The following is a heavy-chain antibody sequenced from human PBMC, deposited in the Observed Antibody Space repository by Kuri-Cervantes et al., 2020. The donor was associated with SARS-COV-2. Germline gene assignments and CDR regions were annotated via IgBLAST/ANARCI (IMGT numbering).Heavy chain of an antibody. CDR3: ARGVRFLDY. D-gene: IGHD3-3*01. CDR2: IKQDGSEK. J-gene: IGHJ4*02. CDR1: GFTFSSYS. V-gene: IGHV3-7*01. Sequence: GGSLRLSCAASGFTFSSYSMNWVRQAPGKGLEWVANIKQDGSEKYYVDSVKGRFTISRDNAKNSLYLQMNSLRAEDTAVYYCARGVRFLDYWGQGTLVTVSS.